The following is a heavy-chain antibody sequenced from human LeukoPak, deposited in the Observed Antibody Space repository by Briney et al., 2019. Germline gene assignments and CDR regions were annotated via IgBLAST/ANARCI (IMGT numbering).Heavy chain of an antibody. CDR2: ISAYNGNT. Sequence: ASVTVSCKASGYTFTSYGISWVRQAPGQGLEWMGWISAYNGNTNYAQKLQGRVTMTTDTSTSTAYMELRSLRSDDTAVYYCARGGYYYDSSGPYYFDYWGQGTLVTVSS. CDR3: ARGGYYYDSSGPYYFDY. CDR1: GYTFTSYG. V-gene: IGHV1-18*01. D-gene: IGHD3-22*01. J-gene: IGHJ4*02.